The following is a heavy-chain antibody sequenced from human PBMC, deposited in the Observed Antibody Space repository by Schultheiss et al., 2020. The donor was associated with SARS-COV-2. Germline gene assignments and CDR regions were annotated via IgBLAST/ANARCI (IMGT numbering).Heavy chain of an antibody. CDR3: AKDTYNFDYRSGYLDGYYYYGMDV. CDR1: GFTFSSYG. CDR2: ISYDGGDK. J-gene: IGHJ6*02. D-gene: IGHD3-3*01. Sequence: GGSLRLSCAVSGFTFSSYGMHWVRQAPGKGLEWVAVISYDGGDKYYGESAKGRFSISRDGSKNTVDLQMNNLRVEDTAVYYCAKDTYNFDYRSGYLDGYYYYGMDVWGPGTTVTVSS. V-gene: IGHV3-30*18.